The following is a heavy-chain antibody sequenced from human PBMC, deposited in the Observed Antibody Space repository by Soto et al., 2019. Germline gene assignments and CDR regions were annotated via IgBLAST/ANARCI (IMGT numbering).Heavy chain of an antibody. Sequence: SETLSLTCTVSGGSIYRSGYYWGWIRQPPGRGLEWIGNIDYNGVTYSNPSLKSRVTISRDTSRNQFSLKLTSVTAADTALYYCGKVLVGATGHTDSDSWGPGTLVTVSS. CDR1: GGSIYRSGYY. CDR2: IDYNGVT. J-gene: IGHJ4*02. D-gene: IGHD2-15*01. CDR3: GKVLVGATGHTDSDS. V-gene: IGHV4-39*01.